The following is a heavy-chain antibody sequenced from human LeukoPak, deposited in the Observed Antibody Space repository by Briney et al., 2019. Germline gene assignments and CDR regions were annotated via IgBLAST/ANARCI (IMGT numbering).Heavy chain of an antibody. D-gene: IGHD2-2*01. Sequence: PGGSLRLSCAAAGFTFSDYYMSLIRPAPGKGLEWVSNICSSGNTIYYANSVKGRFTISRDNAKNSFYLQMNSLRAEDTAVYYCARDVCSSTSCWFDPWGQGTLVTVSS. V-gene: IGHV3-11*01. CDR3: ARDVCSSTSCWFDP. CDR1: GFTFSDYY. CDR2: ICSSGNTI. J-gene: IGHJ5*02.